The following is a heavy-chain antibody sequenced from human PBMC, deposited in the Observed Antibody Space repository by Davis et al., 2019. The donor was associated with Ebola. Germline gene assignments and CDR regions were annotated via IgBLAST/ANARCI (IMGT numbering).Heavy chain of an antibody. CDR1: GFTFSSYA. CDR3: AKDRDIVVVVAATPGGNFDY. Sequence: GESLKISCAASGFTFSSYAMSWVRQAPGKGLEWVSAISGSGGSTYYADSVKGRFTISRDNSKNTLYLQMNSLIAEDTAVYYCAKDRDIVVVVAATPGGNFDYWGQGTLVIVSS. D-gene: IGHD2-15*01. J-gene: IGHJ4*02. V-gene: IGHV3-23*01. CDR2: ISGSGGST.